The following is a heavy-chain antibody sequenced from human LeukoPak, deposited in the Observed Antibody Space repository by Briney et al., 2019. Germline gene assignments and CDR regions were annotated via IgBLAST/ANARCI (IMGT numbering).Heavy chain of an antibody. Sequence: KPSETLSLTCTVSGGSTSSSSYYWGWIRQPPGKGLEWIGSIYYSGTTYYNPSLKSRVTISVDTSKNQFSLKLSSVTAADTAVYYCARLRWDSSGYYRLYFDYWGQGTLATVSS. D-gene: IGHD3-22*01. CDR3: ARLRWDSSGYYRLYFDY. V-gene: IGHV4-39*01. J-gene: IGHJ4*02. CDR2: IYYSGTT. CDR1: GGSTSSSSYY.